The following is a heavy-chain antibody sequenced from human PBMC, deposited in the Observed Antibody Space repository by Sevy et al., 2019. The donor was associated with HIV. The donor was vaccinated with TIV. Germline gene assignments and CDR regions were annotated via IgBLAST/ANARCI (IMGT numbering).Heavy chain of an antibody. CDR2: IIPIFGTA. CDR3: ARQNYYGSGSVTHYGMDV. CDR1: GGTFSSYA. V-gene: IGHV1-69*13. D-gene: IGHD3-10*01. J-gene: IGHJ6*02. Sequence: ASVKVSCKASGGTFSSYAISWVRQAPGQGLEWMGGIIPIFGTANYAQKFQGRVTITADESTSTAYMKLSSLRSEDTAVYYCARQNYYGSGSVTHYGMDVWGQGTTVTVSS.